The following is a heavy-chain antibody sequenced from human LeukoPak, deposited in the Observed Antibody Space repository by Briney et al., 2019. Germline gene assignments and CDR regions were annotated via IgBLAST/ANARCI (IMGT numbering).Heavy chain of an antibody. CDR2: IHYDGRA. CDR1: GGSISSANHF. V-gene: IGHV4-30-4*08. J-gene: IGHJ3*01. D-gene: IGHD2-2*01. Sequence: SQTLSLTCTVSGGSISSANHFWSWGRQSPGEGLEWSGYIHYDGRAHYNPSLKSRVSMSLDMSKNQFSLSLSSVTAADTAIYYCAREVITPGDSDGFDLWGQGTMVSVSS. CDR3: AREVITPGDSDGFDL.